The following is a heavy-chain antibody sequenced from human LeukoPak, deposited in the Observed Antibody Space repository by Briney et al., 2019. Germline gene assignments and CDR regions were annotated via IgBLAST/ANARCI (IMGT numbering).Heavy chain of an antibody. Sequence: GGPLRLSCAASGFTFSSYWMHWVRQAPGRGLVWVSRINSDGSSTSYADSVKGRFTISRDNAKNTLYLQLNNLRAEDMAVYYCAGEVPTGYWGQGTLVTVSS. CDR3: AGEVPTGY. CDR1: GFTFSSYW. V-gene: IGHV3-74*01. J-gene: IGHJ4*02. CDR2: INSDGSST. D-gene: IGHD2-2*01.